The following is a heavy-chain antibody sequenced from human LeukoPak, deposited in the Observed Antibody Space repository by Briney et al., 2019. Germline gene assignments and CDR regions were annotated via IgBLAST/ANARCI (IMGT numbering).Heavy chain of an antibody. D-gene: IGHD3-10*01. CDR1: GYTFTGYY. Sequence: ASVKVSCKASGYTFTGYYMHGVRQAPGQGLEGMGWINPNSGGTNYAQKFQGRATMTRDTSISTAYMELSRLRSDDTAVNYCARDSIGSGSPGGYFHWGQGTLVTVSS. CDR2: INPNSGGT. V-gene: IGHV1-2*02. CDR3: ARDSIGSGSPGGYFH. J-gene: IGHJ4*02.